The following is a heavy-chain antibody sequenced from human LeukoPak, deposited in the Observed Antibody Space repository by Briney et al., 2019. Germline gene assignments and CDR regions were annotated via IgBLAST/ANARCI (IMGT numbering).Heavy chain of an antibody. J-gene: IGHJ4*02. CDR3: ASSLRVFGVVRDY. CDR1: GYSFTSNY. CDR2: IYPRDGST. Sequence: ASVKVSCKASGYSFTSNYIHWVRQAPGQGLEWMGMIYPRDGSTSYAQKFQGRVTVTRDTSTSTVHMELSGLRSEDTAVYYCASSLRVFGVVRDYWGQGTLVTVSS. D-gene: IGHD3-3*01. V-gene: IGHV1-46*01.